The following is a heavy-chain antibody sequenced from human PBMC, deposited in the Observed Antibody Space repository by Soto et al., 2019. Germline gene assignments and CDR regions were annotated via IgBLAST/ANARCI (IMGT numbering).Heavy chain of an antibody. V-gene: IGHV4-34*01. CDR3: VKYRIVGATDHNWFDY. CDR1: GGSFSGYY. D-gene: IGHD1-26*01. CDR2: NNHSGST. J-gene: IGHJ5*01. Sequence: SETLSLTCAVYGGSFSGYYWSWIRQPPGKGLEWVGENNHSGSTNSNPSLKIPVTISVDTSKNQFSLNLNSVTAADTDVYYCVKYRIVGATDHNWFDYWGQGTLVTVSS.